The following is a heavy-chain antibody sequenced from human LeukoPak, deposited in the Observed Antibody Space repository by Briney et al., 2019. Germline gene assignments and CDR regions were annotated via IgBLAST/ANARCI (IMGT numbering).Heavy chain of an antibody. V-gene: IGHV3-48*04. D-gene: IGHD2/OR15-2a*01. J-gene: IGHJ4*02. CDR3: ARDEDTSALSEY. CDR2: ISSTATSI. Sequence: GGSLRLSCAASEFTFSSYSMSWVRQAPGKGLEWVSYISSTATSIYYADSVKGRFTVSRDNAKNSLYLQMNSLRAEDTAVYYCARDEDTSALSEYWGQGTLVTVSS. CDR1: EFTFSSYS.